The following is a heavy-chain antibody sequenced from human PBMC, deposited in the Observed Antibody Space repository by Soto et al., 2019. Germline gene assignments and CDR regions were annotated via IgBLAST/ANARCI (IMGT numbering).Heavy chain of an antibody. J-gene: IGHJ6*02. Sequence: VKGDWKGSGYTMTSYVISRVSQETGQGLEWMGWISAYNGNTNYAQKLQGRVTMTTDTSTSTAYMELRSLRSDDTAVYYCSRSTAADHYYYYGMDVCGQGTTVTVSS. D-gene: IGHD6-13*01. CDR3: SRSTAADHYYYYGMDV. CDR2: ISAYNGNT. CDR1: GYTMTSYV. V-gene: IGHV1-18*01.